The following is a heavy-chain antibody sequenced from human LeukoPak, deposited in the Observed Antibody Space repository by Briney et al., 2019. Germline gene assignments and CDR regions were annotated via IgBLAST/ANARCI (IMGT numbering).Heavy chain of an antibody. Sequence: PGGSLRLSCAASGFTFSDYAMGWVRQAPGKGLDWVSTISGSGGTTHYADSVRGRFTISRDNSKNTLYLQMNSLRAEDTAVYYCAKGPSISAVGYFDYWGQGTLVTVSS. CDR2: ISGSGGTT. CDR1: GFTFSDYA. J-gene: IGHJ4*02. CDR3: AKGPSISAVGYFDY. D-gene: IGHD6-13*01. V-gene: IGHV3-23*01.